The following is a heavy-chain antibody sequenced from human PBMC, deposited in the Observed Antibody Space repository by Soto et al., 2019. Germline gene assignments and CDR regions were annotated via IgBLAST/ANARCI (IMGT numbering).Heavy chain of an antibody. CDR1: GFTFSSYA. D-gene: IGHD6-19*01. V-gene: IGHV3-64D*08. Sequence: GGSLRLSCSASGFTFSSYAMHWVRQAPGKGLEYVSAISSNGGSTYYADSVRGRFTISRDNSKNTLYLQMSSLRAEDTAVYYCVKDISGWYDYYFDYWGQGTLVTVSS. CDR2: ISSNGGST. CDR3: VKDISGWYDYYFDY. J-gene: IGHJ4*02.